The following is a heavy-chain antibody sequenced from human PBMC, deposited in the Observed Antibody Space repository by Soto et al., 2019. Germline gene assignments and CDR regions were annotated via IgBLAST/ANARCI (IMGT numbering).Heavy chain of an antibody. CDR1: GYTFTTSG. V-gene: IGHV1-18*01. CDR3: ARQGSWPYYYYGLDV. CDR2: ISTYNGDT. D-gene: IGHD1-26*01. J-gene: IGHJ6*02. Sequence: QVQLVQSGPEVKKPGASVKVSCEASGYTFTTSGISWVRQAPRQGLEWMGWISTYNGDTNSAQKFQGRVTMTADTSTGTVYMELMSLKSDDRAVYYCARQGSWPYYYYGLDVWGQGTTVTVSS.